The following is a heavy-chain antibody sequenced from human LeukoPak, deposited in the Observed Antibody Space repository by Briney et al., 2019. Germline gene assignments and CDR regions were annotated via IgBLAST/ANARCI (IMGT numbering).Heavy chain of an antibody. J-gene: IGHJ4*02. V-gene: IGHV1-24*01. Sequence: GASVKVSCKASGGTFSSYAISWVRQAPGKGLEWMGGFDPEDGETIYAQKFQGRVTMTEDTSTDTAYMELSSLRSEDTAVYYCATAGGYYFDYWGQGTLVTVSS. D-gene: IGHD2-8*02. CDR1: GGTFSSYA. CDR2: FDPEDGET. CDR3: ATAGGYYFDY.